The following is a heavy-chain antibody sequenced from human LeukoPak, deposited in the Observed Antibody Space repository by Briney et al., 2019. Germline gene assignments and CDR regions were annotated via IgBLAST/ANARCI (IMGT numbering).Heavy chain of an antibody. V-gene: IGHV1-2*02. Sequence: ASVKVSCKASGYTFTGYYMHWVRQAPGQGLEWMGWINPNSDGTNYAQKFQGRVTMTRDTSISTAYMELSGLRSDDTAVYYCARPSGSGWRRYYFDYWGQGTLVTVSS. J-gene: IGHJ4*02. CDR3: ARPSGSGWRRYYFDY. D-gene: IGHD6-19*01. CDR2: INPNSDGT. CDR1: GYTFTGYY.